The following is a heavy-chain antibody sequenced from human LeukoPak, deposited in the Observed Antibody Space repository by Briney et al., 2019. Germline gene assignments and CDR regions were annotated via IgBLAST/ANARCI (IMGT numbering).Heavy chain of an antibody. Sequence: SETLSLTCAVYGGSFSGFYWSWIRQPPGKGLEWIGEINHSGSTNYNPSLKSRVTISVDTSKNQFSLKLSPVTAADTAVYYCARARSLIVVVPAARHNWFDPWGQGTLVTVSS. CDR2: INHSGST. CDR1: GGSFSGFY. D-gene: IGHD2-2*01. V-gene: IGHV4-34*01. CDR3: ARARSLIVVVPAARHNWFDP. J-gene: IGHJ5*02.